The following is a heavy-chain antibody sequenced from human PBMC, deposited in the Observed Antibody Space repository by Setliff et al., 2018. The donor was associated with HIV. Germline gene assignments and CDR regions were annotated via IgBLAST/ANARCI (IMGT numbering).Heavy chain of an antibody. CDR2: IFYSGHT. D-gene: IGHD6-19*01. CDR1: GGSISRSSYY. V-gene: IGHV4-39*07. CDR3: ARGVAVVGL. Sequence: SETLSLTCTVSGGSISRSSYYWAWIRQPPGKGLEWIGNIFYSGHTFYNPSLRSRVTISVDTSKNQFSLKLSSVTAADTAVYYCARGVAVVGLWGQGTLVTVSS. J-gene: IGHJ4*02.